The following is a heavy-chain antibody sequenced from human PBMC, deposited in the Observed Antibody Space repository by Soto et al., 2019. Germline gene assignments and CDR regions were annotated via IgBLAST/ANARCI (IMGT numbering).Heavy chain of an antibody. CDR1: GGSVSSDSYY. CDR2: IYFSGTT. V-gene: IGHV4-61*01. CDR3: ARSPGSGDYVDY. D-gene: IGHD4-17*01. Sequence: QVQLQESGPRLVQPSETLSLTCSVSGGSVSSDSYYWSWIRQPPGAGLEWMGYIYFSGTTNYNPSLESRVTILVDSSKNQFSLKLSSVTAADAAVYYCARSPGSGDYVDYWGQGTLVAVSS. J-gene: IGHJ4*02.